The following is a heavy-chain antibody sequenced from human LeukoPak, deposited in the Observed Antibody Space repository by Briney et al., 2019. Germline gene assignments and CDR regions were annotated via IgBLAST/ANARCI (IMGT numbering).Heavy chain of an antibody. Sequence: SETLSLTCTVSGDITHYWGWIRQPPGKGLEYIGSIYFSGSVYYNPSLRSRVTISLDTSKKQLSLRLNSVTAADTAVYYCAKHNGGGIVSYVAPGPPDYFDYWGPGTLVTVSS. V-gene: IGHV4-39*01. CDR2: IYFSGSV. D-gene: IGHD2-21*01. J-gene: IGHJ4*02. CDR3: AKHNGGGIVSYVAPGPPDYFDY. CDR1: GDITHY.